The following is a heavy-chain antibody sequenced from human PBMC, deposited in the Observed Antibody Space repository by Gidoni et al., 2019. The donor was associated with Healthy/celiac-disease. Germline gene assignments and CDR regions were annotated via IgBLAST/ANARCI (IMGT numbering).Heavy chain of an antibody. CDR3: AKDDSSGSGY. V-gene: IGHV3-9*01. CDR1: GFTFDDYA. Sequence: EVQLVESGGGLVQPGRSLRLSFAASGFTFDDYAMHWVRQAPGKGLEWVSGISWNSGSIGYADSVKGRFTISRDNAKNSLYLQMNSLRAEDTALYYCAKDDSSGSGYWGQGTLVTVSS. CDR2: ISWNSGSI. D-gene: IGHD3-22*01. J-gene: IGHJ4*02.